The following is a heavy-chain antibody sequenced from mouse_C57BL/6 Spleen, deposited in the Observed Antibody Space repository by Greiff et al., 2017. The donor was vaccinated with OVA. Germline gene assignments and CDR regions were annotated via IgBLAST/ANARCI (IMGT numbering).Heavy chain of an antibody. CDR3: AREDFITTVVENYYAMDY. J-gene: IGHJ4*01. Sequence: QVQLKESGAELVRPGTSVKVSCKASGYAFTNYLIEWVKQRPGQGLEWIGVINPGSGGTNYNEKFKGKATLTADKSSSTAYMQLSSLTSEDSAVYFCAREDFITTVVENYYAMDYWGQGTSVTVSS. D-gene: IGHD1-1*01. V-gene: IGHV1-54*01. CDR1: GYAFTNYL. CDR2: INPGSGGT.